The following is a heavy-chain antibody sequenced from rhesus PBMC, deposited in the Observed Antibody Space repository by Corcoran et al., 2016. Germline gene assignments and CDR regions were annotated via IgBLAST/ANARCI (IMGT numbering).Heavy chain of an antibody. CDR2: IRGSSGSN. CDR3: ARESTVTTIDY. V-gene: IGHV4-165*01. CDR1: GGSFSGYY. D-gene: IGHD4-23*01. J-gene: IGHJ4*01. Sequence: QVQLQESGPGLVKPSETLSLTCAVSGGSFSGYYWGWIRPPPGKGLAWIWYIRGSSGSNDYNPSLKSRVTISTDTAKNQFSLKLSAVTAADTAVYYCARESTVTTIDYWGQGVLVTVSS.